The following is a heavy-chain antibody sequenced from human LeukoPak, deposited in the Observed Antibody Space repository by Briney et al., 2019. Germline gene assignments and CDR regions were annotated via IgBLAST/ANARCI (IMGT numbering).Heavy chain of an antibody. CDR1: GFTVSSNY. V-gene: IGHV3-66*02. CDR3: ARSGGRDIVVVPAAMSYYYGMDV. J-gene: IGHJ6*02. Sequence: GGSLRLSCAASGFTVSSNYMSWVRQAPGKGLEWVSVIYSGGSTYYADSAKGRFTISRDNSKNTLYLQMNSLRAEDTAVNYCARSGGRDIVVVPAAMSYYYGMDVWGQGTTVTVSS. D-gene: IGHD2-2*01. CDR2: IYSGGST.